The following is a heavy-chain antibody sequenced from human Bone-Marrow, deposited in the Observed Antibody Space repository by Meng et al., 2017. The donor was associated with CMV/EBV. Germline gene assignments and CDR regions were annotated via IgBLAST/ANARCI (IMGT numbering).Heavy chain of an antibody. CDR1: GVSVSTNH. J-gene: IGHJ4*02. Sequence: GGSLRLSCAVSGVSVSTNHFNWVRQASGKGLEWVSITYSDGTTQYADSVKGRFTVSRDKSENTLYLYMKSLRGNDTAIYYCAMSDSGGRSFESWGQGTLVTVSS. CDR3: AMSDSGGRSFES. D-gene: IGHD3-10*01. CDR2: TYSDGTT. V-gene: IGHV3-53*01.